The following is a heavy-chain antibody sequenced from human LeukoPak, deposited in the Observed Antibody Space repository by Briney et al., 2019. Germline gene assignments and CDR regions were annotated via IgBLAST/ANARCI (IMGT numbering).Heavy chain of an antibody. V-gene: IGHV3-23*01. Sequence: PGGSLRLSCAASGFTFSSYVMSWVRQAPGKGLEWVSGISGRGSSTYYADSVKGRFTISRDNSKNTPSLQMNSLRVEDTAMYFCAKDIQLSTWGLGTMVTVSS. CDR2: ISGRGSST. J-gene: IGHJ3*01. D-gene: IGHD5-24*01. CDR1: GFTFSSYV. CDR3: AKDIQLST.